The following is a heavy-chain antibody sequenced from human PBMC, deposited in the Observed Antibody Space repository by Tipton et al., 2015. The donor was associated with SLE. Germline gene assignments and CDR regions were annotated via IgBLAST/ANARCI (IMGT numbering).Heavy chain of an antibody. J-gene: IGHJ4*02. Sequence: SLRLSCTASGFTFGDYAMSWVRQAPGKGLERVGFIRRKAYGGTTEYAASVKGRFTISRDDSKSIAYLQMNSLKTEDTAVYYCTRGDCSGGSCYSNFDDCGQGTLVTVSS. CDR2: IRRKAYGGTT. V-gene: IGHV3-49*04. D-gene: IGHD2-15*01. CDR3: TRGDCSGGSCYSNFDD. CDR1: GFTFGDYA.